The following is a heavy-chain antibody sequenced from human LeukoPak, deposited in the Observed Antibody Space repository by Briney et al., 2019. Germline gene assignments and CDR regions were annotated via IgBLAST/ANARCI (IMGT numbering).Heavy chain of an antibody. Sequence: SETLSLTCAVYGGSFSGYYWSWIRQPPGKGLEWIGEINHSGSTNYNPSLKSRVTISVDTSKNQFSLKLSSVTAADTAVYYCARGPGGSYYFDYWGQGTLVTVSS. CDR2: INHSGST. V-gene: IGHV4-34*01. CDR1: GGSFSGYY. D-gene: IGHD1-26*01. J-gene: IGHJ4*02. CDR3: ARGPGGSYYFDY.